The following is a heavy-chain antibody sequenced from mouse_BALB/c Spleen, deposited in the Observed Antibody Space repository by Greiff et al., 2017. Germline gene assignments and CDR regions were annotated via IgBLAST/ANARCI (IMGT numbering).Heavy chain of an antibody. Sequence: EVMLVESGGGLVQPGGSLRLSCATSGFTFTDYYMSWVRQPPGKALEWLGFIRNKANGYTTEYSASVKGRFTISRDNSQSILYLQMNTLRAEDSATYYCARDYYGSSYPYAMDYWGQGTSVTVSS. J-gene: IGHJ4*01. D-gene: IGHD1-1*01. V-gene: IGHV7-3*02. CDR2: IRNKANGYTT. CDR3: ARDYYGSSYPYAMDY. CDR1: GFTFTDYY.